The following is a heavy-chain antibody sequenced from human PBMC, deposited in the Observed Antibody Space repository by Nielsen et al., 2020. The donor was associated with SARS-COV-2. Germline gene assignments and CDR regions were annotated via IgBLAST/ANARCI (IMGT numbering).Heavy chain of an antibody. CDR2: ISWNSGSI. Sequence: GGSLRLSCAASGFTFDDYAMHWVRQAPGKGLEWVSGISWNSGSIGYADSVKGRFTISRDNAKNSLYLQMNSLRAEDTALYYCAKAMSDGYYYDSSGYYGNDAFDIWGQGTMVTVSS. CDR1: GFTFDDYA. J-gene: IGHJ3*02. V-gene: IGHV3-9*01. CDR3: AKAMSDGYYYDSSGYYGNDAFDI. D-gene: IGHD3-22*01.